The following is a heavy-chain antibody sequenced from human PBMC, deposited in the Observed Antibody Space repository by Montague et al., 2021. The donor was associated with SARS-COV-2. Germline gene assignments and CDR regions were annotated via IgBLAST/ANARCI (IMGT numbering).Heavy chain of an antibody. D-gene: IGHD3-3*01. V-gene: IGHV4-59*01. CDR1: GGSISSYY. CDR2: IYYSGST. J-gene: IGHJ5*02. Sequence: SETLSLTCTVSGGSISSYYWSWIRQPPGKGLEWIGYIYYSGSTNYNPSLKSRVTISVDTSKNQFSLKLSSVTAADTAVYYCARVSRITVFGVVGWFDLWGQGTLVTVSS. CDR3: ARVSRITVFGVVGWFDL.